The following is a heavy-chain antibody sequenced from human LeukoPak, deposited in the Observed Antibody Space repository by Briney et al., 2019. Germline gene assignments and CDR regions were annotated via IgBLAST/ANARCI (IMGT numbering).Heavy chain of an antibody. V-gene: IGHV1-8*01. CDR3: ARGPQWRGDYYYMDV. CDR1: VYSFTNFD. J-gene: IGHJ6*03. CDR2: MNPNSGNK. D-gene: IGHD6-19*01. Sequence: ASVKVSCKSSVYSFTNFDINWVRQATGQGLDWMGWMNPNSGNKGYSQKFQGRVSMTMNTSITTAYMELSSLRSEDTAVYYCARGPQWRGDYYYMDVWGRGTTVTVSS.